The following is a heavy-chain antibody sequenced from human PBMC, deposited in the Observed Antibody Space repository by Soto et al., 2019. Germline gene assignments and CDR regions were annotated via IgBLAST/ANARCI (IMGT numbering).Heavy chain of an antibody. D-gene: IGHD3-10*01. Sequence: GGSLRLSCAASGLNVSSNYMSWVRQAPGKGLEWLAILYPVGSTYHVDSVKGRFTISRDNAKNSLYLQMDSLRGEDTAVYYCAGEDDFAFGYWGQGTLVTVSS. CDR2: LYPVGST. V-gene: IGHV3-66*01. CDR3: AGEDDFAFGY. J-gene: IGHJ4*02. CDR1: GLNVSSNY.